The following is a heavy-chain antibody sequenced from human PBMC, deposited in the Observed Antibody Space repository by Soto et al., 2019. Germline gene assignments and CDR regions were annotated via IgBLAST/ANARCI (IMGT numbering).Heavy chain of an antibody. D-gene: IGHD3-3*01. CDR2: IYTSGST. Sequence: PSETLSLTCTVSGGSISYYWSWIRQPAGKGLEWIGRIYTSGSTNYNPSLKSRVTMSIDTSKNQFSLKLTSVTAADTAVYFCARGIVDFWSGRHYFDYSGQGTLVTVSS. J-gene: IGHJ4*02. CDR1: GGSISYY. CDR3: ARGIVDFWSGRHYFDY. V-gene: IGHV4-4*07.